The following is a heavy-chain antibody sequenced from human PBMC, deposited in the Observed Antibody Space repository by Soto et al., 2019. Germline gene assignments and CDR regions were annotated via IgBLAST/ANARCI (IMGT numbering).Heavy chain of an antibody. Sequence: SETLSLTCAVYGGSFSGYYWSWIRQPPGKGLEWIGEINHSGSTNYNPSLKSRVTISVDTSKNQFSLKLSSVTAADTAVYYCARIKNWNHVYYGMDVWGQGTTVTVSS. D-gene: IGHD1-1*01. V-gene: IGHV4-34*01. CDR3: ARIKNWNHVYYGMDV. CDR1: GGSFSGYY. J-gene: IGHJ6*02. CDR2: INHSGST.